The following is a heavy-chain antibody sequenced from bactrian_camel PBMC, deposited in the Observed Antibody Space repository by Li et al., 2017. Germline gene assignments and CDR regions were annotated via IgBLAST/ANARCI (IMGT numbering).Heavy chain of an antibody. CDR2: ISPASGRR. J-gene: IGHJ6*01. CDR1: GYTLPMN. CDR3: KTNLAGGTWRCAFNS. Sequence: VQLVESGGGSVQAGESLRLSCVASGYTLPMNMGWFRQAPGKEREGVAAISPASGRRYYGDSVKGRFTISADTAKDTVYLQMSNLKPEDTAMYSCKTNLAGGTWRCAFNSWGQRTQVTVS. D-gene: IGHD2*01. V-gene: IGHV3S40*01.